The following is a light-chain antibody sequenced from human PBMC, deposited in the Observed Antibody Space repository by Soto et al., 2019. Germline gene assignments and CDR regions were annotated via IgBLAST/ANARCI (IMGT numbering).Light chain of an antibody. V-gene: IGKV1-39*01. CDR1: QSISTY. J-gene: IGKJ1*01. CDR2: AAS. Sequence: DIQMTQAPSSLSASVGDRVTITCRASQSISTYLNWYQQKPGKAPNLLIYAASRLQSGVPSRFSGSGSGTDFALTISSLQPEDFATYYCQQSYSALGTFGQGTMVEIE. CDR3: QQSYSALGT.